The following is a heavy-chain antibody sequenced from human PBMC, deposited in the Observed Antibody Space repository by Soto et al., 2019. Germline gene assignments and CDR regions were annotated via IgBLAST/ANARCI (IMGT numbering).Heavy chain of an antibody. V-gene: IGHV1-2*02. D-gene: IGHD3-16*01. Sequence: GASVKVSCPASGYTFTGYFMHWVRQAPGEGLXGMGXINXNXGXXXYXXXFQGRVTMTRDTSNRTAYLELSRLTSDDTAIYYCARGGGTTLAPLPWGQGTPVTVSS. J-gene: IGHJ5*02. CDR1: GYTFTGYF. CDR3: ARGGGTTLAPLP. CDR2: INXNXGXX.